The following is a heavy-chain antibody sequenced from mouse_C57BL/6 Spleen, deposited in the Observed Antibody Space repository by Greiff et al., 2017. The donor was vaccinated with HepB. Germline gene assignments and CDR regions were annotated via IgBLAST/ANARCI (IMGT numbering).Heavy chain of an antibody. V-gene: IGHV1-9*01. CDR2: ILPGSGST. J-gene: IGHJ4*01. Sequence: QVQLKQSGAELMKPGASVKLSCKATGYTFTGYWIEWVKQRPGHGLEWIGEILPGSGSTNYNEKFKGKATFTADTSSNTAYMQLSSLTTEDSAIYSCARGGITTGYYYAMDYWGQGTSVTVSS. CDR1: GYTFTGYW. CDR3: ARGGITTGYYYAMDY. D-gene: IGHD2-4*01.